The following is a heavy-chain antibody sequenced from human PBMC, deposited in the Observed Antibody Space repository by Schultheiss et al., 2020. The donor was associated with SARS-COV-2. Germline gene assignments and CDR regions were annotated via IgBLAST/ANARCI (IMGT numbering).Heavy chain of an antibody. CDR2: IKSKTDGGTT. V-gene: IGHV3-15*07. CDR1: GFTFSNAW. D-gene: IGHD1-26*01. Sequence: GGSLRLSCAASGFTFSNAWMNWVRQAPGKGLEWVGRIKSKTDGGTTDYAAPVKGRFTISRDDSKNTLYLQMDSLRPEDTAVYYCTTDHGGATEGVYCYYGMDVWGQGTTVTVSS. J-gene: IGHJ6*02. CDR3: TTDHGGATEGVYCYYGMDV.